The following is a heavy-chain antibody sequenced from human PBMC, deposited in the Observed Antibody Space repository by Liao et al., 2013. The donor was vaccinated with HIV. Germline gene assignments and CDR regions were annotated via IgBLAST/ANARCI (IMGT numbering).Heavy chain of an antibody. CDR3: ARGLIEMATVIDY. J-gene: IGHJ4*01. CDR2: IHYSGST. V-gene: IGHV4-59*01. CDR1: GGSISSSY. D-gene: IGHD5-24*01. Sequence: QVQLQESGPGLVKPSETLSLICSVSGGSISSSYWSWIRQTPGKGLEWIAYIHYSGSTYYNPSLKSRVTISVEASENQFSLKLTSVTSADTAVYYCARGLIEMATVIDYWATESWSPSPQ.